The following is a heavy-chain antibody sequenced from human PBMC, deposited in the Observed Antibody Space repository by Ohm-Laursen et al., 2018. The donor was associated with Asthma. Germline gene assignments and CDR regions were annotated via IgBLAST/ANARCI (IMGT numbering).Heavy chain of an antibody. V-gene: IGHV3-30-3*01. CDR1: GFTFRGYA. J-gene: IGHJ6*02. CDR3: ARDGPSSSQSKVSSPRYYYYYYGMDV. Sequence: SLRLSCAASGFTFRGYAMHWVRQAPGKGLEWVAVGGSYYDGGLKYYADSVNGRFTVSRDDSKSTLFLQMNSLRAEDTAVYYCARDGPSSSQSKVSSPRYYYYYYGMDVWGQGTTVTVSS. CDR2: GGSYYDGGLK. D-gene: IGHD6-13*01.